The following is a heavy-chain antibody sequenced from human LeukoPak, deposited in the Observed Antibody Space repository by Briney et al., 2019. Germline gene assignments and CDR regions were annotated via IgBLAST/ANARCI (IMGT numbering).Heavy chain of an antibody. CDR3: ARDLFSSSWYLDAFDI. CDR1: GFTVNSNY. Sequence: GGSLRLSCAASGFTVNSNYMSWVRQAPGKGLEWVSVIYSGDNTYYADSVKGRFTISRDNSKNTVYLQMNSLRAEDTAVYYCARDLFSSSWYLDAFDIWGQGTMVTVSS. D-gene: IGHD6-13*01. V-gene: IGHV3-53*01. J-gene: IGHJ3*02. CDR2: IYSGDNT.